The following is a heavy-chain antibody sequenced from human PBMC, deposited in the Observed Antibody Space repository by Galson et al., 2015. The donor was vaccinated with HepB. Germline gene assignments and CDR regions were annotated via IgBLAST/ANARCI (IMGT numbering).Heavy chain of an antibody. J-gene: IGHJ4*02. Sequence: LSLTCAVSGGSISSSNWWSWVRQPPGKGLEWIGEIYHSGSTNYNPSLKSRVTISVDKSKNQFSLKSSSVTAADTAVYYCARVTQRITIFGVVITFDNWGQGTLVTVPS. D-gene: IGHD3-3*01. CDR1: GGSISSSNW. CDR2: IYHSGST. CDR3: ARVTQRITIFGVVITFDN. V-gene: IGHV4-4*02.